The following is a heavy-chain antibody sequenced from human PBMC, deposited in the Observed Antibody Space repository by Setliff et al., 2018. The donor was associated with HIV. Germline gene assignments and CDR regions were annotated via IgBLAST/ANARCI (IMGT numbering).Heavy chain of an antibody. V-gene: IGHV4-61*09. CDR2: IYTSGSD. Sequence: KPSETLSLTCTVSGGSNTSDSYYWSWIRQPAGKGLEWIGHIYTSGSDNYNPSLKSRVTISLDAPKNEFSLKLSSVTAADTAVYYCATVGPVVRGTIPSYSFDSWGQGTLVTVSS. CDR1: GGSNTSDSYY. D-gene: IGHD3-10*01. J-gene: IGHJ4*02. CDR3: ATVGPVVRGTIPSYSFDS.